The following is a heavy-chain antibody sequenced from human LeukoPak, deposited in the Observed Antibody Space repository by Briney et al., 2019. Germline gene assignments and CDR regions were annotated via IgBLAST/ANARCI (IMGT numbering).Heavy chain of an antibody. CDR1: GYTFTGYY. J-gene: IGHJ5*02. CDR3: ARDLRYFDWSDKRDWFDP. D-gene: IGHD3-9*01. CDR2: INPNSGGT. V-gene: IGHV1-2*02. Sequence: ASVKVSCKASGYTFTGYYMHWVRQAPGQGREWMGWINPNSGGTNYAQKFQGRVTMTRDTSISTAYMELSRLRSDDTAVYYCARDLRYFDWSDKRDWFDPWGQGTLGTVSS.